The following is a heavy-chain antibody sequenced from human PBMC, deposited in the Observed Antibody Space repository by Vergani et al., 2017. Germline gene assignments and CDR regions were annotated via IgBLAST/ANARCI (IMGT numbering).Heavy chain of an antibody. D-gene: IGHD3-22*01. CDR1: GGSITSGKYY. J-gene: IGHJ5*02. CDR2: IYSGGVT. V-gene: IGHV4-61*02. CDR3: ARDDNGGYYGWLDP. Sequence: QVQLQESGPGLVKPSETLSLTCSVSGGSITSGKYYWSWIRQPAGKGLEYIGRIYSGGVTSYSPSFKGRVTMSLDTSKNQLSLRLTSVTAADTAIYYCARDDNGGYYGWLDPWGQGTLVTVSS.